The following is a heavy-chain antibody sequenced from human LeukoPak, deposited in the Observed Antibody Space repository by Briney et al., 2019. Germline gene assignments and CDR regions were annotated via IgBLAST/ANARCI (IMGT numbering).Heavy chain of an antibody. CDR3: ARGLVRLARPFDS. CDR1: GGAISSSSYY. CDR2: IYYSGNT. V-gene: IGHV4-39*01. Sequence: PSETLSLTCTVSGGAISSSSYYWGWIRQPPGKGLEWIGSIYYSGNTYYNPSLKSRVTISIDTSKNQFSLKLSSVTAADTAVYYCARGLVRLARPFDSWGQGTVVTVSS. J-gene: IGHJ4*02. D-gene: IGHD3-9*01.